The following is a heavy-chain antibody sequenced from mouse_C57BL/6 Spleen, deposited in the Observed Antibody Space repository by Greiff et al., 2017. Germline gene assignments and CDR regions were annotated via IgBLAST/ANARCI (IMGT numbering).Heavy chain of an antibody. D-gene: IGHD1-1*01. CDR2: FYPGSGSK. CDR3: ARHEDYGSAWFAY. Sequence: QVQLQQSGAELVKPGASVKLSCKASGYTFTEYTIHWVKQRSGQGLEWIGWFYPGSGSKKYNETFKDKGTLTADKSSSTVYIELSRLTSEDSSGYFCARHEDYGSAWFAYWGQGTLVTVSA. J-gene: IGHJ3*01. CDR1: GYTFTEYT. V-gene: IGHV1-62-2*01.